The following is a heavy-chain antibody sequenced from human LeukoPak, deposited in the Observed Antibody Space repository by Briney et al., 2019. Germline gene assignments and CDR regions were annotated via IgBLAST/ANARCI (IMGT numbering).Heavy chain of an antibody. Sequence: GASVKVSCKASGYTFTSYYMHWVRQAPGQGLEWMGIINPSGGSTSYAQKFQGRVTMTRDMSTSTVYMELSSLRSEDTAVYYCARGYSSSSGDYYYYMDVWGKGTTVTVSS. CDR1: GYTFTSYY. CDR3: ARGYSSSSGDYYYYMDV. V-gene: IGHV1-46*01. J-gene: IGHJ6*03. CDR2: INPSGGST. D-gene: IGHD6-6*01.